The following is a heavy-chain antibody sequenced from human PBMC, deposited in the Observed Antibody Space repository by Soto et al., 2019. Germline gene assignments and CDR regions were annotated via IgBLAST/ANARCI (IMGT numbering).Heavy chain of an antibody. J-gene: IGHJ4*02. CDR3: ARTYSSSWSPFEY. CDR1: GGSFSGYY. V-gene: IGHV4-34*01. D-gene: IGHD6-13*01. Sequence: QVQLQQWGAGLLKPSETLSLTCAVYGGSFSGYYWSWIRQPPGKGLEWIGKINQSGSTNYNPSLKSRVTISVDTSKNQFSLKLTSVTAADTAVYYCARTYSSSWSPFEYWGQGTLVTVSS. CDR2: INQSGST.